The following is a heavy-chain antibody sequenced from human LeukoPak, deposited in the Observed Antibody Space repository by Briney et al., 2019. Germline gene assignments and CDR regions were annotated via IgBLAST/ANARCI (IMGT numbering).Heavy chain of an antibody. D-gene: IGHD4-23*01. V-gene: IGHV3-48*04. CDR3: AREGAMTTVAHDAFDI. CDR1: GFTFSSYS. Sequence: GGSLRLSCAASGFTFSSYSMNWVRQAPGKGLEWISYISPNSRTIYYADSVKGRFTISRDNANNSLSLQMNSLRAEDTAVYYCAREGAMTTVAHDAFDIWGQGTMVTVSS. J-gene: IGHJ3*02. CDR2: ISPNSRTI.